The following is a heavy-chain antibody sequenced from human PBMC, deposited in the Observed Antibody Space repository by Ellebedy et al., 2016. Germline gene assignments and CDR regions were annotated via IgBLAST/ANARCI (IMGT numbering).Heavy chain of an antibody. CDR2: INPNSGDT. J-gene: IGHJ4*02. Sequence: ASVKVSCKTSGYAFSAYHIHWVRQAPGQGLEWMGWINPNSGDTDYAPRFHGWITMTRDTSISTVYMELRRLKSNDPAVYYCARGDDQTDYWGQGTQVTVSS. CDR3: ARGDDQTDY. V-gene: IGHV1-2*04. D-gene: IGHD1-1*01. CDR1: GYAFSAYH.